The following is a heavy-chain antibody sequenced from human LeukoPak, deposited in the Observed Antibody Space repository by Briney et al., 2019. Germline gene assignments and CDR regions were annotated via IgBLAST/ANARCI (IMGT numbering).Heavy chain of an antibody. J-gene: IGHJ3*02. CDR1: GGTFSSYA. Sequence: ASVKVSCKASGGTFSSYAISWVRQAPGQGLEWMGGIIPIFGTANYAQKFQGRVTITTDESTSTAYMELSSLRSEDTAVYYCARHSGSGGSYGDAFDIWGQGTMVTVSS. D-gene: IGHD1-26*01. CDR2: IIPIFGTA. CDR3: ARHSGSGGSYGDAFDI. V-gene: IGHV1-69*05.